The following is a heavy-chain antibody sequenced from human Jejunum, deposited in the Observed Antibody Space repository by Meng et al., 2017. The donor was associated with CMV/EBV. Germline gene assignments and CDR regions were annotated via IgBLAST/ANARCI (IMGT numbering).Heavy chain of an antibody. J-gene: IGHJ4*02. CDR1: GESMRSHY. Sequence: VSGESMRSHYWTYSQQPPGKGLEWMGHVYYSGSATYRPSIKSRVTISVDMSKNQFSLKLRSVTAADTAMYFCARGLGHASNNSHDYWGQGTLVTVSS. V-gene: IGHV4-59*11. CDR2: VYYSGSA. CDR3: ARGLGHASNNSHDY. D-gene: IGHD1-1*01.